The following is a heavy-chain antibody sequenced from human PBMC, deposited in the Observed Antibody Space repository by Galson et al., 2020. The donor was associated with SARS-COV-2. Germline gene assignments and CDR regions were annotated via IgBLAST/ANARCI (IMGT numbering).Heavy chain of an antibody. J-gene: IGHJ5*02. CDR2: NRTRENKYTT. CDR1: GFTLSASA. CDR3: LRLAGGSGGIIEP. D-gene: IGHD2-15*01. Sequence: GGSLRLPCEASGFTLSASAMPWVRKASAKGLKWVGRNRTRENKYTTSYAASVKGRFTISRDDSKNTAWLQMNGLTTDDTAVYYCLRLAGGSGGIIEPCGHGTLVTVSS. V-gene: IGHV3-73*01.